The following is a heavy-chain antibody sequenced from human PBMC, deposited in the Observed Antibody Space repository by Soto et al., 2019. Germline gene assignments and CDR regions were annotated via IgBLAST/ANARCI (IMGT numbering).Heavy chain of an antibody. D-gene: IGHD4-17*01. V-gene: IGHV3-30-3*01. J-gene: IGHJ4*02. CDR1: GFTFSSYA. CDR3: ARHTDYGDYSLDY. CDR2: ISYDGSNK. Sequence: QVQLVESGGGVVQPGRSLRLSCAASGFTFSSYAMHWVRQAPGKGLEGVAVISYDGSNKYYADSVKGRCTISRDNSKNTLYLQMNSLRAEDTDVYYCARHTDYGDYSLDYWGQGTLVTVAS.